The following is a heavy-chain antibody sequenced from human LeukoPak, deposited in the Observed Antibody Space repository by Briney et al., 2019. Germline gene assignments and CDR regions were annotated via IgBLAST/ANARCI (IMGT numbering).Heavy chain of an antibody. CDR3: ARDSIVATIPDY. Sequence: PGGSLRLSCAASGFTFSSYAMSWVRQAPGKGLEWVSSISSSSSYIYYADSVKGRFTISRDNAKNSLYLQMNSLRAEDTAVYYCARDSIVATIPDYWGQGTLVTVSS. CDR1: GFTFSSYA. J-gene: IGHJ4*02. CDR2: ISSSSSYI. V-gene: IGHV3-21*01. D-gene: IGHD5-12*01.